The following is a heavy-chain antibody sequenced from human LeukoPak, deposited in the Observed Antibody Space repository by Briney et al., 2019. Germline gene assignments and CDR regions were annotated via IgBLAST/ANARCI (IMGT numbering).Heavy chain of an antibody. CDR3: ANLPLTGYYGFDS. D-gene: IGHD3-9*01. J-gene: IGHJ4*02. Sequence: GGSLRLSCAASGFTFSSYAMSWVRQAPGKGLEWVSGIIGSGAGTNYADSVRGRFTISRDNSKNTLYLQMNSLRAEDTAVYYCANLPLTGYYGFDSWGQGALITVSS. CDR1: GFTFSSYA. CDR2: IIGSGAGT. V-gene: IGHV3-23*01.